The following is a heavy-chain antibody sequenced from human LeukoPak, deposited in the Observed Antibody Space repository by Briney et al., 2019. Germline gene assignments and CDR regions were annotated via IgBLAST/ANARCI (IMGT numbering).Heavy chain of an antibody. Sequence: SVKVSCKASGGTFSSYAISWVRQAPGQGLEWMGGIIPIFGTANYAQKFQGRVTITADESTSTAYVELSSLRSEDTAVYYCAIGRYDSSGYYYVGDYYYGMDVWGQGTTVTVSS. V-gene: IGHV1-69*13. CDR1: GGTFSSYA. D-gene: IGHD3-22*01. J-gene: IGHJ6*02. CDR3: AIGRYDSSGYYYVGDYYYGMDV. CDR2: IIPIFGTA.